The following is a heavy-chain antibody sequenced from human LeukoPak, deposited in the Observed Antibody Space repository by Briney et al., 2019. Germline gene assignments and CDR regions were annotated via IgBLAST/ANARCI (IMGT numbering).Heavy chain of an antibody. CDR1: GGSFSGYY. V-gene: IGHV4-34*01. CDR3: AGSTGPLDY. Sequence: SETLSLTCAVYGGSFSGYYWSWIRQPPGKGLEWIGEINHSGSTNYNPSLKSRATISVDTSKNQFSLKLSSVTAADTAVYYCAGSTGPLDYWGQGTLVTVSS. CDR2: INHSGST. J-gene: IGHJ4*02.